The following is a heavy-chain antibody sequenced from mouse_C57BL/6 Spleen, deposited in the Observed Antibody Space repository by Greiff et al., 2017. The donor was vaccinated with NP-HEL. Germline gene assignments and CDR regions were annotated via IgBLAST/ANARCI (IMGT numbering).Heavy chain of an antibody. V-gene: IGHV1-81*01. CDR2: IYPRSGNT. J-gene: IGHJ3*01. CDR1: GYTFTSYG. CDR3: ARRGTGTAY. D-gene: IGHD4-1*01. Sequence: VQLQQSGAELARPGASVKLSCKASGYTFTSYGISWVKQRTGQGLEWIGEIYPRSGNTYYNEKFKGKATLTADKSSSTAYMELRSLTSEDSAVYFCARRGTGTAYWGQGTLVTVSA.